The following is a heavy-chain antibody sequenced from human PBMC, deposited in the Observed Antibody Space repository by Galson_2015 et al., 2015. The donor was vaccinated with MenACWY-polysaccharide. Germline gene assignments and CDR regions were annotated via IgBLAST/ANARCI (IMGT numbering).Heavy chain of an antibody. D-gene: IGHD6-19*01. J-gene: IGHJ4*02. Sequence: SKWYKYYAASVKSRITINVDTSKNQFSLQLTSVTPEDTAMYYCASQGIAVAGVIDYWGQGILVTVSS. CDR3: ASQGIAVAGVIDY. CDR2: SKWYK. V-gene: IGHV6-1*01.